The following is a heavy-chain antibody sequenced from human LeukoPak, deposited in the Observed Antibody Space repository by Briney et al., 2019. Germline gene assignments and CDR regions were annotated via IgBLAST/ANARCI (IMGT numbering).Heavy chain of an antibody. V-gene: IGHV3-49*04. J-gene: IGHJ4*02. CDR1: GFTFGDYA. Sequence: GGSLRLSCTASGFTFGDYAMSWVRQAPGEGLEWVGFIRSKAYGGTTEYAASVKGRFTISRDDSKSIAYLQMNSLKTEDTAVYYCTRENYDFWSGHDYWGQGTLVTVSS. CDR3: TRENYDFWSGHDY. CDR2: IRSKAYGGTT. D-gene: IGHD3-3*01.